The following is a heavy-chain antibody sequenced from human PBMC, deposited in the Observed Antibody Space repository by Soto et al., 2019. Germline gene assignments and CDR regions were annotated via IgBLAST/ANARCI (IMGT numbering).Heavy chain of an antibody. CDR3: AHRVLRTVFGLVTTTAIYFDF. J-gene: IGHJ4*02. D-gene: IGHD3-3*01. V-gene: IGHV2-5*02. Sequence: QITLNESGPTQVKPRQTLTLTCTFSGFSLNTSGVGVGWIRQSPGKDPEWLALIYWDDDKRYSPSLKSRLTITKDTSKNQVVLTMADLDPADTATYYCAHRVLRTVFGLVTTTAIYFDFWCQGTPVAVSS. CDR2: IYWDDDK. CDR1: GFSLNTSGVG.